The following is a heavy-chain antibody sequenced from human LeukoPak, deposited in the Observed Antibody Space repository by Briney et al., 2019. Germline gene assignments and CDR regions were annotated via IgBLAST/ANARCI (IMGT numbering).Heavy chain of an antibody. V-gene: IGHV3-33*01. D-gene: IGHD4-17*01. CDR3: ARDPDDYGDYSYFDY. CDR1: GFTFSSYG. Sequence: GRSLRLSCAASGFTFSSYGMHWVRQAPGKGLEWVAVIWYDESNKYYADSVKGRFTISRDNSKNTLFLQMNSLRAEDTAVYYCARDPDDYGDYSYFDYWGQGTLVTVSS. CDR2: IWYDESNK. J-gene: IGHJ4*02.